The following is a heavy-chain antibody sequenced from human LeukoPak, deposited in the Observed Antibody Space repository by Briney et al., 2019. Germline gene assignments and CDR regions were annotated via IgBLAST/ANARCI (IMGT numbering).Heavy chain of an antibody. D-gene: IGHD7-27*01. J-gene: IGHJ4*02. Sequence: PGGSLRLSCAASGFTFSTYTMYWVRHPPGKRLEWVSIIGNNGGGIHYADSVKGRFTISRDNFKNALYLQMNSLRVEDTAVYYCAIDPNWGTHSWGQGVLVTVSP. CDR1: GFTFSTYT. CDR3: AIDPNWGTHS. V-gene: IGHV3-23*01. CDR2: IGNNGGGI.